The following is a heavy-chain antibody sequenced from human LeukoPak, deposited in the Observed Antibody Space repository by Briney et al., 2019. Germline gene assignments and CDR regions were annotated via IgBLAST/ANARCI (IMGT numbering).Heavy chain of an antibody. CDR1: GYTLTELS. V-gene: IGHV1-8*01. J-gene: IGHJ3*02. D-gene: IGHD5-12*01. Sequence: ASVKVSCKVSGYTLTELSMHWVRQATGQGLEWMGWMNPNSGNTGYAQKFQGRVTMTRNTSISTAYMELSSLRSEDTAVYYCASLNRGYDSDAFDIWGQGTMVTVSS. CDR2: MNPNSGNT. CDR3: ASLNRGYDSDAFDI.